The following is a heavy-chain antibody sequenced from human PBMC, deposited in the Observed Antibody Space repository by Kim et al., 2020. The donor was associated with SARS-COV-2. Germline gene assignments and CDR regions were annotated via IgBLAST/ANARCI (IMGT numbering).Heavy chain of an antibody. Sequence: GGSLRLSCAASGFTFSSYAMSWVRQAPGKGLEWVSAISGSGGSTYYADSVKGRFTISRDNSKNTLYLQMNSLRAEDTAVYYCAKGGLPWFGGEYYFDYWGQGTLVTVSS. CDR2: ISGSGGST. V-gene: IGHV3-23*01. CDR3: AKGGLPWFGGEYYFDY. J-gene: IGHJ4*02. CDR1: GFTFSSYA. D-gene: IGHD3-10*01.